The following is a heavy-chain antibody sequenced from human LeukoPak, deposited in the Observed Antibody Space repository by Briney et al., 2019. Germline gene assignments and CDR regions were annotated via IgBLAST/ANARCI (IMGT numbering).Heavy chain of an antibody. J-gene: IGHJ3*02. D-gene: IGHD2-15*01. CDR3: ARRYCSGGSCYGEHAFDI. Sequence: GGSLRLSCAASGFTFSSYAMHWVRQAPGKGLEYVSAISSNGGSTYYANSVKGRFTISRDNSKNTLYLQMGSLRAEDMAVYYCARRYCSGGSCYGEHAFDIWGQGTMVTVSS. V-gene: IGHV3-64*01. CDR2: ISSNGGST. CDR1: GFTFSSYA.